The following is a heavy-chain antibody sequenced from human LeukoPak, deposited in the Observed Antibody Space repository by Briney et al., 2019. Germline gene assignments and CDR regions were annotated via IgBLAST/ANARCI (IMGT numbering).Heavy chain of an antibody. Sequence: PSETLSLTCTVSGGSISSNYWSWIRQPPGKGLEWIGYIYYSGSTNYNPSLKSRVTISVDTSKNQFSLKLSSVTAADTAVYYCARFPAMDTRYFDLWGRGTLVTVSS. CDR2: IYYSGST. CDR1: GGSISSNY. J-gene: IGHJ2*01. CDR3: ARFPAMDTRYFDL. V-gene: IGHV4-59*01. D-gene: IGHD5-18*01.